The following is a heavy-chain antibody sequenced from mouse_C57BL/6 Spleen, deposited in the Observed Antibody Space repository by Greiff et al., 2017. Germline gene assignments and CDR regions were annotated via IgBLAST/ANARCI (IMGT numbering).Heavy chain of an antibody. CDR2: IYPGDGDT. CDR3: ARFTTKGGYFDV. J-gene: IGHJ1*03. D-gene: IGHD1-1*01. Sequence: QVQLQQSGPELVKPGASVKISCKASGYAFSSSWMNWVKQRPGKGLEWIGRIYPGDGDTNYNGKFKGKATLTADKSSSTAYMQLSSLTSEDSAVYFCARFTTKGGYFDVWSTGTTVTVSS. CDR1: GYAFSSSW. V-gene: IGHV1-82*01.